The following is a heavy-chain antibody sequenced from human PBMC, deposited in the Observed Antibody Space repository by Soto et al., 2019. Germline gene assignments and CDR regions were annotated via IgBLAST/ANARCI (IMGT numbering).Heavy chain of an antibody. CDR1: GGTFTTYS. V-gene: IGHV1-69*02. CDR2: IIPMLGVR. J-gene: IGHJ3*02. CDR3: TIGSWSGEVFDI. Sequence: QVQLVQSGAEVKKPGSSVKVSCKDSGGTFTTYSMFWVRQAPGQGLEWMGRIIPMLGVRNYAQMFQDRVTITADKSTATVHMELSSLRSGDTALYYGTIGSWSGEVFDIWGQGTMVTVSS. D-gene: IGHD2-21*01.